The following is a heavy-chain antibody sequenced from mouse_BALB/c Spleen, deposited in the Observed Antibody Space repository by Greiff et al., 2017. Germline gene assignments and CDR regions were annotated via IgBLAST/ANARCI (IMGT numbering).Heavy chain of an antibody. CDR3: AADDYDGYFDV. Sequence: VQLKESGAELVKPGASVKLSCTASGFNIKDTYMHWVKQRPEQGLEWIGRIDPANGNTKYDPKFQGKATITADTSSNTAYLQLSSLTSEDTAVYYCAADDYDGYFDVWGAGTTVTVSS. CDR2: IDPANGNT. D-gene: IGHD2-4*01. CDR1: GFNIKDTY. V-gene: IGHV14-3*02. J-gene: IGHJ1*01.